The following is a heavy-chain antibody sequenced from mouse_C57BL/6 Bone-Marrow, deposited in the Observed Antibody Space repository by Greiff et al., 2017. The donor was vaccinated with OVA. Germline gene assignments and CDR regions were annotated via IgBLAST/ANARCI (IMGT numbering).Heavy chain of an antibody. CDR2: IHPNSGST. Sequence: QVQLQQPGAELVKPGASVKLSCKASGYTFTSYWMHWVKQSPGQGLEWIGMIHPNSGSTNYNEKFKSKATLTVDKSSSTAYMQLSSLTSEDSAVYYWARRADYYGSSYRYFDVWGTGTTVTVSS. V-gene: IGHV1-64*01. D-gene: IGHD1-1*01. CDR3: ARRADYYGSSYRYFDV. CDR1: GYTFTSYW. J-gene: IGHJ1*03.